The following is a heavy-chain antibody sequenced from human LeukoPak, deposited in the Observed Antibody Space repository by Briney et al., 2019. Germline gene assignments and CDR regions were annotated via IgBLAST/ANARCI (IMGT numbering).Heavy chain of an antibody. CDR1: GGSTTTYC. V-gene: IGHV4-4*07. CDR2: IHNSGST. CDR3: VRDADWFDP. Sequence: SETLSLTCTVSGGSTTTYCWTWIRQSAGKGLEWIGQIHNSGSTNYSPSLESRVTLSLDTSKNQFSLHLRSVTAADTAMYYCVRDADWFDPWGQGTLVTVSS. J-gene: IGHJ5*02.